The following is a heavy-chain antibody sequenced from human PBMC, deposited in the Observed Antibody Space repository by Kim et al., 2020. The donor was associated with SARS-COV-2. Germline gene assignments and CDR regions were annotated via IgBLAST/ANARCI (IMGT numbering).Heavy chain of an antibody. J-gene: IGHJ4*02. CDR2: ISGSGGST. D-gene: IGHD2-15*01. Sequence: GGSLRLSCAASGFTFSSYAMSWVRQAPGKGLEWVSAISGSGGSTYYADSVKGRFTISRDNSKNTLYLQMNSLRAEDTAVYYCANLPRGGPGYFDYWGQGTLVTVSS. V-gene: IGHV3-23*01. CDR1: GFTFSSYA. CDR3: ANLPRGGPGYFDY.